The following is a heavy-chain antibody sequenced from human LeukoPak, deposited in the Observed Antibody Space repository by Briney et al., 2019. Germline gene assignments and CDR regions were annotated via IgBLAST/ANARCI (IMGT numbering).Heavy chain of an antibody. CDR1: GYTFTGYY. CDR3: ARVSAYSSSWQPFDY. D-gene: IGHD6-13*01. J-gene: IGHJ4*02. CDR2: INPNSGGT. V-gene: IGHV1-2*06. Sequence: ASVKVSCKASGYTFTGYYMHWVRQAPGQGLEWMGRINPNSGGTNFAQKFQVGVTMTRDTSISTAYMELSRLTSDDTAVYYCARVSAYSSSWQPFDYWGQGTLLTVSS.